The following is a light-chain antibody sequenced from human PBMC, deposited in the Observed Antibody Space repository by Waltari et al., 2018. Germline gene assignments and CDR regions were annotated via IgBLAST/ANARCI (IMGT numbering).Light chain of an antibody. CDR1: QSLLHSNGNTY. Sequence: DFVMTQTPLSLSVTPGEPASISCRSSQSLLHSNGNTYLHWYLQKPGQSQRLLIYKVTNRASGVPDRFSGSGSGADFTLKISRVEPEDVGVYYCMQSTRDPRTFGQGTKVEIK. CDR3: MQSTRDPRT. V-gene: IGKV2D-29*02. CDR2: KVT. J-gene: IGKJ1*01.